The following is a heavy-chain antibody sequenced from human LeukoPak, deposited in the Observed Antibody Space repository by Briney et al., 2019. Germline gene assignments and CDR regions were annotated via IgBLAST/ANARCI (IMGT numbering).Heavy chain of an antibody. J-gene: IGHJ6*02. CDR1: GYTFTTYE. CDR3: ARGTLVVGATRYYYYYGMDV. D-gene: IGHD1-26*01. V-gene: IGHV1-8*01. Sequence: ASVKVSCKASGYTFTTYEINWVRQATGQGLEWMGWMNPNSGNTGYAQKFQGRVTMTRNTSISTAYMELSSLRSEDTAVYYCARGTLVVGATRYYYYYGMDVWGQGTTVTVSS. CDR2: MNPNSGNT.